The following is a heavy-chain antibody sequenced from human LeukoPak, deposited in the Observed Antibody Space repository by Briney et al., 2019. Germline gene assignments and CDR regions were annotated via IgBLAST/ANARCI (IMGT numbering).Heavy chain of an antibody. CDR2: IRFDGSDK. CDR3: ARDPFRSAPDVFDF. V-gene: IGHV3-30*02. D-gene: IGHD6-19*01. J-gene: IGHJ3*01. CDR1: GFPFSNYA. Sequence: GGSLRLSCAASGFPFSNYAMHWVRQAPGKGLEWVAFIRFDGSDKYYADSVKGRFTISRDNSKNTLYLQMNSLRTEDTAFYYCARDPFRSAPDVFDFWGQGTKVTVSS.